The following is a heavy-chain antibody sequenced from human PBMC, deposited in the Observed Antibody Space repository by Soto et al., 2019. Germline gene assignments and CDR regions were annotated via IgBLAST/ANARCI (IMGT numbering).Heavy chain of an antibody. D-gene: IGHD2-2*01. CDR1: GDSVSSSSNA. J-gene: IGHJ6*02. CDR2: TYYRSKWYN. Sequence: PSQTLSLTCAISGDSVSSSSNAWTWIRQSPSRGLEWLGRTYYRSKWYNDYALSVRSRVTINPDTSKNQFSLQLNSVTPEDTAVYYCARPLDCSSTSCPDYYYYGMDVWGQGTTVTVSS. CDR3: ARPLDCSSTSCPDYYYYGMDV. V-gene: IGHV6-1*01.